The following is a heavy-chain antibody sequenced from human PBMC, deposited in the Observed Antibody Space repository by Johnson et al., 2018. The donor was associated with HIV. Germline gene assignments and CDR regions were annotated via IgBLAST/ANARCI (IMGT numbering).Heavy chain of an antibody. CDR2: IGTAGDT. V-gene: IGHV3-53*01. Sequence: VQLVESGGGLIQPGGSLRLSCAASGFTVSSNYMSWVRQAPGKGLEWVSAIGTAGDTYYPGSVKGRFTISRETAKNSLYLQMNSLRAEDTALYYCARSLGIAVVVHATAFDIWGQGTMVTVSS. J-gene: IGHJ3*02. CDR3: ARSLGIAVVVHATAFDI. CDR1: GFTVSSNY. D-gene: IGHD6-19*01.